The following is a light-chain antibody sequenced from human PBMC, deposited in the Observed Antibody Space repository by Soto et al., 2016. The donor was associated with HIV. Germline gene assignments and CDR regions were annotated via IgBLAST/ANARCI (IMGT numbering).Light chain of an antibody. CDR2: DGS. V-gene: IGLV3-21*03. Sequence: SYVLTQPPSVSVAPGKTAKITCGGNNIGSKSVHWYQQKPGQAPVLVVYDGSDRPSGIPERFSGSNSGNTATLTISRVEAGDEADYYCQVWDSSSDHPNVVFGGGTKLTVL. J-gene: IGLJ2*01. CDR1: NIGSKS. CDR3: QVWDSSSDHPNVV.